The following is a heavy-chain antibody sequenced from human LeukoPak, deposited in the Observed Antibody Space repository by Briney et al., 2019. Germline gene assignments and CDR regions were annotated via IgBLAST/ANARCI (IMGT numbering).Heavy chain of an antibody. CDR1: GGTFSSYA. V-gene: IGHV1-69*04. CDR3: ARMALMITFGGVTISQNYFDY. CDR2: IIPILGIA. D-gene: IGHD3-16*01. J-gene: IGHJ4*02. Sequence: ASVKVSCKASGGTFSSYAISWVRQAPGQGLEWMGRIIPILGIANYAQKFQGRVTITADKSTSTAYMELSSLRSEDTAVYYCARMALMITFGGVTISQNYFDYWGQGTLVTVSS.